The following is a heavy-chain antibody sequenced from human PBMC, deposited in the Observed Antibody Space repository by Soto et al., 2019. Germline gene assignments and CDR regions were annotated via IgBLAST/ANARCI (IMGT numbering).Heavy chain of an antibody. J-gene: IGHJ4*02. Sequence: HSDTMSLRCAVYGGSLCAYYWSWIRQTPRKGLEWIGEINHSGGTSYNPSLKSRVTISVDTSKSQFSLKLTSVTAADRAVYYCARGSVDTVDSSGFYEYCGQGTPVTVPS. CDR2: INHSGGT. V-gene: IGHV4-34*01. CDR3: ARGSVDTVDSSGFYEY. D-gene: IGHD3-22*01. CDR1: GGSLCAYY.